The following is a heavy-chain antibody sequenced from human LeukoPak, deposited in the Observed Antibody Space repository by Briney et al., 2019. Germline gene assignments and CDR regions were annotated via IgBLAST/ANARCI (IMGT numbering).Heavy chain of an antibody. J-gene: IGHJ4*02. V-gene: IGHV4-39*01. D-gene: IGHD1-26*01. CDR3: ARLYSGSYLPDQ. CDR2: IYYSGST. CDR1: GGSISSSSYY. Sequence: SETLSLTCTVSGGSISSSSYYWGWIRQPPGKGLAWIASIYYSGSTYYNPSLKSRVTISVDTSKNQFSLRLSSVTAADTVVYYCARLYSGSYLPDQWGQGTLVTVSS.